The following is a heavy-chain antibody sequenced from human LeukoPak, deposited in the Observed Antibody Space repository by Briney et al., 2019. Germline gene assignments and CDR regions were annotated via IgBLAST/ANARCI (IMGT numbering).Heavy chain of an antibody. Sequence: ASVKVSCKASGYTFTSYYMHWVRQAPGQGLEWMGIINPSGGSTSYAQKFQGRVTMTRDTSTSTVYMELSSLRSKDTAVYYCARGKWFGEAYYYYYYGMDVWGQGTTVTVSS. CDR3: ARGKWFGEAYYYYYYGMDV. V-gene: IGHV1-46*01. CDR2: INPSGGST. CDR1: GYTFTSYY. J-gene: IGHJ6*02. D-gene: IGHD3-10*01.